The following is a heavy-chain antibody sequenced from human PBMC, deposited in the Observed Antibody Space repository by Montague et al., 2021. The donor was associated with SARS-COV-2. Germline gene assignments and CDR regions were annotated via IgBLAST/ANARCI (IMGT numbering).Heavy chain of an antibody. CDR1: GLSFGRYS. CDR3: TRAGDRITAFGAVEPIYTSYALDI. D-gene: IGHD3-3*01. Sequence: SLRLSCSASGLSFGRYSMNWVRQAPGKGLEWISYISSSTFGIYYADSVTGRFTISRDNANNSLYLHMNSLRDEDTAVYFCTRAGDRITAFGAVEPIYTSYALDIWGQGTTVTVSS. V-gene: IGHV3-48*02. CDR2: ISSSTFGI. J-gene: IGHJ6*02.